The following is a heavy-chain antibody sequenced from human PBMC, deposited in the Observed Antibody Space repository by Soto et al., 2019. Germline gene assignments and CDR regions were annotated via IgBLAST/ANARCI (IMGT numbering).Heavy chain of an antibody. CDR2: IQDGGRI. Sequence: EVLLEESGGGFVQPGGSLRLSCAASGFTASNNYMTWARQATGKGVEGVAVIQDGGRIRYADSVSDRLTISRENAENSGFLEMNSMRPEDTGVYFCARGEGSGSNALGHWGKGTLVTVSS. CDR3: ARGEGSGSNALGH. CDR1: GFTASNNY. J-gene: IGHJ4*02. D-gene: IGHD3-16*01. V-gene: IGHV3-66*01.